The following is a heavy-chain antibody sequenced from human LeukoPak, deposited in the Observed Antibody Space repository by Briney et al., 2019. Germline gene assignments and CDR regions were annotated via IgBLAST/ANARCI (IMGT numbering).Heavy chain of an antibody. CDR3: ARDLDDSSGYYSGWFDP. Sequence: GGSLRPCCAASGFTFSSYAMHWVRQAAGKGEGWVAVISYDGSNKYYAVSVKGRFTSSRDNSNNPLYLQMNSVRAEDTAVYYCARDLDDSSGYYSGWFDPWGQGTLVTVSS. V-gene: IGHV3-30*01. CDR2: ISYDGSNK. J-gene: IGHJ5*02. D-gene: IGHD3-22*01. CDR1: GFTFSSYA.